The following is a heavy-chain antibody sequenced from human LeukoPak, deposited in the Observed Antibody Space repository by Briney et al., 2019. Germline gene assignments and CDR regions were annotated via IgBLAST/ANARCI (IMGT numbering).Heavy chain of an antibody. V-gene: IGHV1-46*01. CDR2: INPSRGST. D-gene: IGHD3-22*01. J-gene: IGHJ4*02. CDR1: GYIFTGYY. CDR3: ARGGHVRVYDNSAYYGHE. Sequence: ASVKVSCKASGYIFTGYYMHWVRQAPGQGLEWMGIINPSRGSTNYAQRFQGRVTMTRDMSTSTVYMELSSLRSEDTAIYYCARGGHVRVYDNSAYYGHEWGQGTLVTVSS.